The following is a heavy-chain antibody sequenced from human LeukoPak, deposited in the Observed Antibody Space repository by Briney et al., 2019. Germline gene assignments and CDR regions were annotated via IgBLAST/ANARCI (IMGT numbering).Heavy chain of an antibody. CDR2: IGTDGSYI. J-gene: IGHJ3*02. CDR3: ARKMKTGDRVGTFDI. D-gene: IGHD1-1*01. Sequence: GGSLSLSCAASGFPFSSHNMNWVRQAPMKGLEWVSSIGTDGSYIYYADSVQGRFTISRDNAKNSLYLQMNSLTAEDTAVYYCARKMKTGDRVGTFDIWGQGTMVTVSS. CDR1: GFPFSSHN. V-gene: IGHV3-21*01.